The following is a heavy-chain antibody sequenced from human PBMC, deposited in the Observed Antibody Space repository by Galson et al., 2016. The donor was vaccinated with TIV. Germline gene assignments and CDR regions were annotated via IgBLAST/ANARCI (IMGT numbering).Heavy chain of an antibody. J-gene: IGHJ4*02. CDR3: ARDRRGSSGSLYFDK. V-gene: IGHV3-48*03. CDR2: ISTIGSNNK. CDR1: GFSLSHYE. D-gene: IGHD3-22*01. Sequence: SLRLSCAASGFSLSHYEMSWVRQAPGKGPEWVAYISTIGSNNKYYADSVQGRCIMSRDSAKNSVYLQMDSLRVEDTAIYYCARDRRGSSGSLYFDKWGQGALITVSS.